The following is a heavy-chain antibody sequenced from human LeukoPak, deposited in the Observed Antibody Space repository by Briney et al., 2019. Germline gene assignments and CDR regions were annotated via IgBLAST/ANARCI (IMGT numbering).Heavy chain of an antibody. CDR2: ISYDGSNK. Sequence: GGSLRLSCAASGLTLSSYAMSWVRQGPGKGLEWVAVISYDGSNKYYADSVKGRFTISRDNSKITLYLQMNSLRAEDTAVYYCARSWTVTTKSSGGYWGQGTLVTVSS. CDR1: GLTLSSYA. CDR3: ARSWTVTTKSSGGY. J-gene: IGHJ4*02. V-gene: IGHV3-30*04. D-gene: IGHD4-17*01.